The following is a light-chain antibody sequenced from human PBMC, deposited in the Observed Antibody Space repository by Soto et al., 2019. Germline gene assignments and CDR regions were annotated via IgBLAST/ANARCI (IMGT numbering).Light chain of an antibody. CDR3: SSYAGSNHYV. J-gene: IGLJ1*01. V-gene: IGLV2-8*01. Sequence: QSALTQPPSASGSPGQSVTISCTGTSSDVGAYNYLSWYQQHPGKAPKLMIYEVSKRPSGVPDRFSGSKSGNTASLTVSGLQAEDEADYYGSSYAGSNHYVFGTGTKLTVL. CDR1: SSDVGAYNY. CDR2: EVS.